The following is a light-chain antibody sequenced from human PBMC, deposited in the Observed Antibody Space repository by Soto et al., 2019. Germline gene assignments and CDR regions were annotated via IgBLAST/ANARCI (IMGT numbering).Light chain of an antibody. CDR2: GAS. J-gene: IGKJ3*01. CDR3: QQSYSNPDT. V-gene: IGKV1-39*01. Sequence: DIQMTQSPSSLSASVGDRVTITCRASQSIRSYLNWYQQKPGKAPELLIYGASSLHSGVPSRFSGSGSGTDFTLTINSLQPEDFATYFCQQSYSNPDTFCPGTKVDVK. CDR1: QSIRSY.